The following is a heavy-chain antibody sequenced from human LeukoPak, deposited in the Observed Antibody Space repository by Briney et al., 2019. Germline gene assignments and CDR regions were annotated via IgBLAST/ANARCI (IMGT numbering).Heavy chain of an antibody. CDR3: ARHGASGSYLYYFDY. CDR1: GGSISSGGYY. J-gene: IGHJ4*02. CDR2: IYYSGST. D-gene: IGHD1-26*01. Sequence: TSQTLSLTCTVSGGSISSGGYYWSWIRQTPGKGLEWIGYIYYSGSTNYNPSLKSRVTISVDTSKNQFSLKLSSVTAADTAVYFCARHGASGSYLYYFDYWGQGTLVTVSS. V-gene: IGHV4-61*08.